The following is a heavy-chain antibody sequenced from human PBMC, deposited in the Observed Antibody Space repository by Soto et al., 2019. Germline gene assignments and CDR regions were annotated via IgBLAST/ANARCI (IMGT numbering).Heavy chain of an antibody. D-gene: IGHD4-17*01. V-gene: IGHV4-30-4*01. J-gene: IGHJ4*02. CDR2: IYYSGST. Sequence: SETLSLTCTVSGGSISSGDYYWSWIRQPPGKGLEWIGYIYYSGSTYYNPSLKSRVTISVDTSKNQFSLKLSSVTAADTAVYYCAREYGDYPGFDYWGQGTLLTVSS. CDR3: AREYGDYPGFDY. CDR1: GGSISSGDYY.